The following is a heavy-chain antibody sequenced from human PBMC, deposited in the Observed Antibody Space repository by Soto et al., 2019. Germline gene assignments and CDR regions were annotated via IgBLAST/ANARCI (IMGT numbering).Heavy chain of an antibody. CDR2: LNAGNGNT. D-gene: IGHD2-2*01. CDR1: GYTFTTYA. CDR3: ARDATYCSSTTCQYYGLDV. J-gene: IGHJ6*02. V-gene: IGHV1-3*01. Sequence: ASVKVSCKASGYTFTTYAMHWVRQAPGQGLEGMGWLNAGNGNTKFSQKYQGRVTITRDTSASTAYMELGSLTYEDTDVYYCARDATYCSSTTCQYYGLDVWGQGTTVTVSS.